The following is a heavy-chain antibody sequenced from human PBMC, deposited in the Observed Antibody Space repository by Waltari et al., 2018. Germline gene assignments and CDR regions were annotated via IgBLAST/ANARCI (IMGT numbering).Heavy chain of an antibody. CDR2: INHSGST. CDR1: GGSFSGYY. Sequence: QVQLQQWGAGLLKPSETLSLTCAVYGGSFSGYYWSWIRQPPGKGLEWIGEINHSGSTNYNPSLKRRVTISVDTSKNQFSLKLSSVTAADTAVYYCARSQWLVRHKYFDYWGQGTLVTISS. J-gene: IGHJ4*02. V-gene: IGHV4-34*01. CDR3: ARSQWLVRHKYFDY. D-gene: IGHD6-19*01.